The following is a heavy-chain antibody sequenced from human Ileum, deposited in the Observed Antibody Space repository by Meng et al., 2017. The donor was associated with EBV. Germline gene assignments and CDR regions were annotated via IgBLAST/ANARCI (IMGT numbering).Heavy chain of an antibody. J-gene: IGHJ4*02. D-gene: IGHD1-26*01. CDR3: AIYAVGGSGQGY. V-gene: IGHV4-30-4*01. Sequence: QVQPPVAGPGMVKPYQTLSLTCAVSGVSISSGVYHWSWIRQPPGKGLEWIGCSGGTYYNPSLKSRLTISVDTSKNQFSLKLDSATAADTAVYYCAIYAVGGSGQGYWGQGTLVTVSS. CDR1: GVSISSGVYH. CDR2: CSGGT.